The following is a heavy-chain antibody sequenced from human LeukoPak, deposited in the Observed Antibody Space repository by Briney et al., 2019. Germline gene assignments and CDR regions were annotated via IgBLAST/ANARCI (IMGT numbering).Heavy chain of an antibody. J-gene: IGHJ4*02. CDR1: GFTFGNYA. CDR2: IASYGGTT. Sequence: GGSLRLSCAASGFTFGNYAMSWVRQAPGKGLQWVSTIASYGGTTYYADSVKGRLTISRDNFKNAVYLQMNSLRVEDTAVYYCKSGGAAPGSFDYWGQGTLVTVSP. D-gene: IGHD1-1*01. CDR3: KSGGAAPGSFDY. V-gene: IGHV3-23*01.